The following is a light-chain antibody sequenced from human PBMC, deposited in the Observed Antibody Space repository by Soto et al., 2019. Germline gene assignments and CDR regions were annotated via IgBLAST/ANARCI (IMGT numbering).Light chain of an antibody. CDR2: EVS. V-gene: IGLV2-14*01. CDR1: SSDVGGYNY. Sequence: QSALTQPASVYGSPGQSITISCTGTSSDVGGYNYVSWYQQHPGKAPKLMIYEVSNRPSGVSYRFSGSKSGNTASLTISGLQAEDEADYYCSSHTSSNTRVFGTGTKVTVL. J-gene: IGLJ1*01. CDR3: SSHTSSNTRV.